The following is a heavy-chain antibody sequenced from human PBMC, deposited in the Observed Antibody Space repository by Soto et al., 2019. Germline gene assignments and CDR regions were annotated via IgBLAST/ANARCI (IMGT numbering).Heavy chain of an antibody. CDR1: DGAISSSNFH. D-gene: IGHD2-15*01. Sequence: QVQLQESGPGLVEPSETLSLTCTVTDGAISSSNFHWAWVRQPPGGGLVWIGSIFHTGGTYCRPPHKGRVTVSVDTSRNRFSLKVPPVTTSDPVIYFCAGELHRSPNSWGHGTLVTVSS. J-gene: IGHJ5*01. CDR3: AGELHRSPNS. V-gene: IGHV4-39*02. CDR2: IFHTGGT.